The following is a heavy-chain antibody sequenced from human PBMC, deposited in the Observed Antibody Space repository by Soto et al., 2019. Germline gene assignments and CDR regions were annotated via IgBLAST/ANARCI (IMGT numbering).Heavy chain of an antibody. Sequence: PGGSLRLSCAGSAFTFSNYAMNWVRQAPGKGLEWVSSISDSGDYTNYADSVKGRFTISRDNSKNTLYLQMNSLRAEDTAVYYCAKGSYCSSNSCAMMAWLDPWGQGTLVTVSS. CDR1: AFTFSNYA. J-gene: IGHJ5*02. CDR2: ISDSGDYT. V-gene: IGHV3-23*01. D-gene: IGHD2-2*01. CDR3: AKGSYCSSNSCAMMAWLDP.